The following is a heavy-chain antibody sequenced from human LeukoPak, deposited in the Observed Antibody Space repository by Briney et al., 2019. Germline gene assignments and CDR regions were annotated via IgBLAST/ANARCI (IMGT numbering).Heavy chain of an antibody. CDR2: ISGGGLNT. Sequence: EAGGSLRLSCVPSGFTVSSYPMSWVRQAAGKGLEWVASISGGGLNTYYADSVKGHFTISRDESKNTLYLQINSLRAEDTAVYYCAKSVGYHSDRSGYYWLGTFDSWGQGTLVTVSS. V-gene: IGHV3-23*01. CDR1: GFTVSSYP. D-gene: IGHD3-22*01. CDR3: AKSVGYHSDRSGYYWLGTFDS. J-gene: IGHJ4*02.